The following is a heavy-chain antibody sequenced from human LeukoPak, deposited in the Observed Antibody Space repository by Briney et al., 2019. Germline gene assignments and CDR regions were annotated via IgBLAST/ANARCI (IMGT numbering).Heavy chain of an antibody. V-gene: IGHV3-48*02. D-gene: IGHD2-15*01. Sequence: GGSLRLSCAASGFSFSRFGMNWVRQAPGEGLEWISYISSSSSAIYYADSVKGRFTISRDNAKNLLYLQMSSLRDEDTAVYYCAQKGGTDHWGRGTLVTVSS. CDR3: AQKGGTDH. J-gene: IGHJ4*02. CDR1: GFSFSRFG. CDR2: ISSSSSAI.